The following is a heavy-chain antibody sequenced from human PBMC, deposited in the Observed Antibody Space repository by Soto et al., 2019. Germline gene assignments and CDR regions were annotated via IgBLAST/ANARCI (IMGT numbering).Heavy chain of an antibody. V-gene: IGHV4-4*02. D-gene: IGHD2-21*01. CDR2: VYHNEGP. CDR3: ARGRFDSDAFEI. Sequence: QVQLQESGPGLVKPSGTLSLTCAVSGGSISSNNWWHWVRQPPGKGLKWIGEVYHNEGPNYNPSLKSRVTVSVDKSRNQFSLNLSSVTAADTAVYYCARGRFDSDAFEIWGQGTMVTVSS. CDR1: GGSISSNNW. J-gene: IGHJ3*02.